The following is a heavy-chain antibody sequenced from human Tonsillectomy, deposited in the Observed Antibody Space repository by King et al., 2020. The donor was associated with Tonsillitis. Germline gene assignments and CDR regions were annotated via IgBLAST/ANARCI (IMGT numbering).Heavy chain of an antibody. V-gene: IGHV4-39*07. D-gene: IGHD5-12*01. Sequence: QLQESGPGLVKPSETLSLTCTVSGGSISSSSYYWGWIRQPPGKGLEWIGSIYYSGSTYYNPSLKSRVTISVDTSKNQFSLKLSSVTAADTAVYYCAGHGGSRGYSGYDRFGVLDNWFDPWGQGTLVTVSS. CDR1: GGSISSSSYY. CDR3: AGHGGSRGYSGYDRFGVLDNWFDP. CDR2: IYYSGST. J-gene: IGHJ5*02.